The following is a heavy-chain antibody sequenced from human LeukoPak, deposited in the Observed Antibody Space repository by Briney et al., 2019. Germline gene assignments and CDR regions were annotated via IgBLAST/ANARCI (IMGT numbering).Heavy chain of an antibody. CDR2: ISAYNGNT. CDR3: ARDNHRSSWSWFDL. J-gene: IGHJ5*02. CDR1: GYTFTNYG. D-gene: IGHD6-13*01. Sequence: GASVKVSCKASGYTFTNYGISWVRQAPGQGLEWMGWISAYNGNTKYAQEFQGRVTMTTDTSTSTAYMELRSLSSDDTAVYHCARDNHRSSWSWFDLWGQGTLVTVSS. V-gene: IGHV1-18*01.